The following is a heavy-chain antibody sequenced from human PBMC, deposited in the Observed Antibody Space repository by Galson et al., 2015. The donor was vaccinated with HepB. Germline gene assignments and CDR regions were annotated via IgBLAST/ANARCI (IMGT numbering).Heavy chain of an antibody. J-gene: IGHJ4*02. D-gene: IGHD3-16*02. CDR1: GFSLRSSGVG. CDR2: IYWDDDM. V-gene: IGHV2-5*02. Sequence: PALVKPTQTLTLTCTFSGFSLRSSGVGVGWIRQPPGKALEWLALIYWDDDMRYSSSLRSRLTITKDSPKNQVVLNVTNMDPVDTATYYCVHSTLMITFGGVIPQYFDYWGQGALVTVSS. CDR3: VHSTLMITFGGVIPQYFDY.